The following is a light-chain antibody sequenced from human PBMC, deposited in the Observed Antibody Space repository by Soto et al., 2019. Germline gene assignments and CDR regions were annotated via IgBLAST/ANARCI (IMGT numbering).Light chain of an antibody. V-gene: IGLV2-8*01. CDR1: SSDVGQYNY. Sequence: QSVLTQPPSASGSPGQSVTISCTGTSSDVGQYNYISWYQQHPGKAPKLMIYDVSRRPLGVPDRFSGSKSGNTASLTVSGLQAEDEADYYCSSYAGGTYVFGSGTKLTVL. CDR3: SSYAGGTYV. CDR2: DVS. J-gene: IGLJ1*01.